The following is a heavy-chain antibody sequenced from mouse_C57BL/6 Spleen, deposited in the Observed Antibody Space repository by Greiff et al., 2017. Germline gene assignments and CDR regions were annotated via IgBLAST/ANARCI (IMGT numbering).Heavy chain of an antibody. J-gene: IGHJ2*01. D-gene: IGHD2-3*01. Sequence: QVQLQQPGAELVKPGASVKLSCKASGYTFTSYWMHWVKQRPGQGLEWIGMIHPNSGSTNYNEKFKGKATLTAEKSSSTAYMQLSSLTSEDSAVYFCARDDGYFDYWGQGTTLTVSS. CDR1: GYTFTSYW. V-gene: IGHV1-64*01. CDR3: ARDDGYFDY. CDR2: IHPNSGST.